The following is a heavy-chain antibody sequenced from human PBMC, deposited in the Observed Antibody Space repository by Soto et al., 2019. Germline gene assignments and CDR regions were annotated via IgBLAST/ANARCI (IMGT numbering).Heavy chain of an antibody. V-gene: IGHV3-30*18. D-gene: IGHD3-9*01. J-gene: IGHJ4*02. CDR3: AKDMPPNNDILTGYYSGFDY. Sequence: PGGSLRLSCAASGFIFSNYAMHWVRQAPGKGLEWVALILFDGRNEYYADYVKGRLIISRDNSKNTLYLQMNSLRPEDTAVYYCAKDMPPNNDILTGYYSGFDYWGQGTLVTVSS. CDR2: ILFDGRNE. CDR1: GFIFSNYA.